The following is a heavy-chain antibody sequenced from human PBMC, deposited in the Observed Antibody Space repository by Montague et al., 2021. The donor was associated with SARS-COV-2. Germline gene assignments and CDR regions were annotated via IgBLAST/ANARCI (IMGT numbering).Heavy chain of an antibody. CDR1: GGSISSSSYY. J-gene: IGHJ6*02. CDR3: ARDGLLRFEMLIGPSHYYYCMDV. Sequence: SETLSLTCTVYGGSISSSSYYWGWIRQPPGKGLEWIGSIYYSGSNYYNPSLKSRVTISVDTSKNQFYLKLSSVTAAETAVYYCARDGLLRFEMLIGPSHYYYCMDVWGQGPTVTVSS. D-gene: IGHD2-21*01. V-gene: IGHV4-39*07. CDR2: IYYSGSN.